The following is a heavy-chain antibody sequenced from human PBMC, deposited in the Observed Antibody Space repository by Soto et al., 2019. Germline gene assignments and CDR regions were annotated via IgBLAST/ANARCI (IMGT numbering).Heavy chain of an antibody. CDR2: IWYDGSNK. J-gene: IGHJ6*02. CDR1: GFTFSSYG. Sequence: GGSLRLSCAASGFTFSSYGMHWVRQAPGKGLEWVAVIWYDGSNKYYADSVKGRLTISRGNSTNTLYLQMNSLRAEDTAVYYCARNMYYDFWSGYSEYYYGMDVWGQGTTVTVSS. CDR3: ARNMYYDFWSGYSEYYYGMDV. V-gene: IGHV3-33*01. D-gene: IGHD3-3*01.